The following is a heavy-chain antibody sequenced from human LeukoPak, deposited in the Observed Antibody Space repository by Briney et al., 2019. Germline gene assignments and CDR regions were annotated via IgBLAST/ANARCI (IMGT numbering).Heavy chain of an antibody. CDR2: ISPSGSTI. Sequence: GGSLRLSCAASGFSFSDYSMNWVRQAPGKGLEWLSYISPSGSTIYYADSVRGRFTISRDDAKNSLFLQMNSLKDEDTAVYYCARDGSGRDFSLDYWGQGTLVTVSS. CDR3: ARDGSGRDFSLDY. D-gene: IGHD3-10*01. J-gene: IGHJ4*02. V-gene: IGHV3-48*02. CDR1: GFSFSDYS.